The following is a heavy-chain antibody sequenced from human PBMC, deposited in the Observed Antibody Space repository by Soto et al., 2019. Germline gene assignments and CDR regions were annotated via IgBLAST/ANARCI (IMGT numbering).Heavy chain of an antibody. J-gene: IGHJ6*02. CDR1: GYTFTGYY. Sequence: ASVKVSCTASGYTFTGYYMHWVRQAPGQGLEWMGWINPNSGGTNYAQKFQGWVTMTRDTSISTAYMELSRLRSDDTAVYYCARDLYSYGPYYYYGMDVWGQGTTVTV. D-gene: IGHD5-18*01. CDR2: INPNSGGT. CDR3: ARDLYSYGPYYYYGMDV. V-gene: IGHV1-2*04.